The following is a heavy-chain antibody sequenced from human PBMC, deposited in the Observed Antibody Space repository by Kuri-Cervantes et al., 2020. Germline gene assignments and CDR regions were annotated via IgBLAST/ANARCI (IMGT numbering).Heavy chain of an antibody. CDR2: IWYDGSNK. CDR1: GFTFSSYS. V-gene: IGHV3-33*08. J-gene: IGHJ6*02. CDR3: ARGPGYCSSTSCPGYGMDV. Sequence: GGSLRLSCAASGFTFSSYSMNWVRQAPGKGLEWVAVIWYDGSNKYYADSVKGRFTISRDNSKNTLYLQMNSLRAEDTAVYYCARGPGYCSSTSCPGYGMDVWGQGTTVTVSS. D-gene: IGHD2-2*01.